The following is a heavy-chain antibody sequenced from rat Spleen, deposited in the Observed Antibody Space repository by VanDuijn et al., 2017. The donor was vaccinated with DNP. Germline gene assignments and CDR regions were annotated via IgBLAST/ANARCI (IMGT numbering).Heavy chain of an antibody. J-gene: IGHJ2*01. Sequence: EVQLVESGGDLVQPGRSLKLSCAASGFTFSDYYMAWVRQAPKKGLDWVASISYEGSGTYYGDSVKGRFTISIDNAKSTLYLQMNSLRSEDTDTYYCARLGGSPFDYWGQGVMVTVSS. CDR3: ARLGGSPFDY. CDR1: GFTFSDYY. D-gene: IGHD5-1*01. CDR2: ISYEGSGT. V-gene: IGHV5-22*01.